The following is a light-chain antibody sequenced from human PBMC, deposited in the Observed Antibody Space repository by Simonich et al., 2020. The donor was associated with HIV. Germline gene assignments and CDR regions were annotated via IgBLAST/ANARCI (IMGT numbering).Light chain of an antibody. J-gene: IGKJ1*01. CDR3: QQYYTTPPT. V-gene: IGKV4-1*01. CDR1: RSVLYSSNHKNY. CDR2: WAS. Sequence: DIVMTQSPDSLAVSLGERATINCKSSRSVLYSSNHKNYLAWYQQKPGQPPKLLIYWASTRESGVPDRFSASGSGTDFTLTISSLQAEDVAVYYCQQYYTTPPTFGQGTKVEIK.